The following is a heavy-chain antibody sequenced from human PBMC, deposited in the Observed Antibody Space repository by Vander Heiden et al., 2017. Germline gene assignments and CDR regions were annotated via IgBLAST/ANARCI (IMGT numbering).Heavy chain of an antibody. CDR2: ISGSGGST. D-gene: IGHD2-2*01. J-gene: IGHJ5*02. CDR1: GFTLSTYA. Sequence: EVQLLESGGGLVQPGGSLRLSCAASGFTLSTYAMSWVRQAPGKGLEWVSAISGSGGSTYYADSVKGRFTISRDNSKNTLYLQMNSLRAEDTAVYYCAKDGGYCSSTSCYQRGWFDPWGQGTLVTVSS. V-gene: IGHV3-23*01. CDR3: AKDGGYCSSTSCYQRGWFDP.